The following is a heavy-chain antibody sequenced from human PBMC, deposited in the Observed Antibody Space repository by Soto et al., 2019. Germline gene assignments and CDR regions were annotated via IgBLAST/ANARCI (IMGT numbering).Heavy chain of an antibody. CDR1: GFTFDDYA. CDR3: AGAACGGGGIVRGGLT. V-gene: IGHV3-9*01. J-gene: IGHJ4*02. D-gene: IGHD3-16*02. CDR2: ISWNSGSI. Sequence: EVQLVESGGGLVQPGRSLRLSCAASGFTFDDYAMHWVRQAPGKGLEWVSGISWNSGSIGYADSVKGRFTISRDNAKNSRHLQLNRLRAGDTALYYCAGAACGGGGIVRGGLTWGQGTLVTVSS.